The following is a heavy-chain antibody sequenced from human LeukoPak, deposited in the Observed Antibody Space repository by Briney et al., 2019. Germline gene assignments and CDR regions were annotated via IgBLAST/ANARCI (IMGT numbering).Heavy chain of an antibody. J-gene: IGHJ4*02. CDR2: IYPGDSET. Sequence: GESLKISCKGSGYNFPNSWIGWVRQMPGKGLEWMGRIYPGDSETRHSPSFQGQVTMSVDKSISTAYLQWSSLKASDTATYYCARRDNSGWYGPAAFDYWGQGTLVTVSS. CDR3: ARRDNSGWYGPAAFDY. CDR1: GYNFPNSW. V-gene: IGHV5-51*01. D-gene: IGHD6-19*01.